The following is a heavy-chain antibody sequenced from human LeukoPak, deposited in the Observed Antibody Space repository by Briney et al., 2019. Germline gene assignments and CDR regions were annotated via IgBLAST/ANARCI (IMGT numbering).Heavy chain of an antibody. D-gene: IGHD2-2*01. V-gene: IGHV1-2*02. CDR1: GYTFTDYY. CDR3: ARANFLYCSSSTCLFDY. J-gene: IGHJ4*02. Sequence: ASVKVSCKASGYTFTDYYMHWARQAPGQGFEWMGWINPNDGDTNYAQKFQGRVTMTRDTSISTAHMEVSRLRSDDTAVYYCARANFLYCSSSTCLFDYWGQGTLVTVSS. CDR2: INPNDGDT.